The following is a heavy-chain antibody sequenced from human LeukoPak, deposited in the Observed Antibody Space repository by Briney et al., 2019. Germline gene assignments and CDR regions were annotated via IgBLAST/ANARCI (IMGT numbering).Heavy chain of an antibody. CDR2: ISSSSSYI. Sequence: GGSLRLSCAVSGFTFSDYYMNWVRQAPGKGLEWVSSISSSSSYIYYADSVKGRFTISRDNAKNSLYLQMNSLRAEDTAVYYCARVGITMVRGVNLWGQGTLVTVSS. J-gene: IGHJ5*02. D-gene: IGHD3-10*01. CDR3: ARVGITMVRGVNL. CDR1: GFTFSDYY. V-gene: IGHV3-21*01.